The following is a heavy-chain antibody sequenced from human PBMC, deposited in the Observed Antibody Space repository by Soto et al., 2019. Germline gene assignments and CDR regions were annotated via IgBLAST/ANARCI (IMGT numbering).Heavy chain of an antibody. Sequence: GASVKVSCKASGYTFTSYDINWVRQATGQGLEWMGWVNPNSGNTGYAQKFQGRVTMTRNTSISTAYMELSSLRSEDTAVYYCARSVSTVAAPVAFDPWGQGTLVTVSS. V-gene: IGHV1-8*01. D-gene: IGHD6-19*01. CDR1: GYTFTSYD. J-gene: IGHJ5*02. CDR3: ARSVSTVAAPVAFDP. CDR2: VNPNSGNT.